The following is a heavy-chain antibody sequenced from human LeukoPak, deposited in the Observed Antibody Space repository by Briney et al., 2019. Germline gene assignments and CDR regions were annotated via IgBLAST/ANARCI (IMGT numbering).Heavy chain of an antibody. Sequence: PGGSLRLSCAASGFTFSSYSMNWVRQAPGKGLEWVSYISSSSSTIYYADSVKGRFTISRDNAKNSLYLQMNSLRAEDTAVYYCARRSITMVRGVGSGGRTYYYYYMDVWGKGTTVTISS. CDR2: ISSSSSTI. CDR3: ARRSITMVRGVGSGGRTYYYYYMDV. J-gene: IGHJ6*03. D-gene: IGHD3-10*01. V-gene: IGHV3-48*01. CDR1: GFTFSSYS.